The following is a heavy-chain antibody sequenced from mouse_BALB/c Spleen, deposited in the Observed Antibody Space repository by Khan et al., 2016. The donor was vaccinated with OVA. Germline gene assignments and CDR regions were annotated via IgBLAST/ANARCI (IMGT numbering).Heavy chain of an antibody. CDR1: GYSFTTYY. V-gene: IGHV1S135*01. D-gene: IGHD2-2*01. Sequence: VQLKQSGPELMKPGTSVKISCKASGYSFTTYYIHWVMQSHRKSLEWIGYIDPFSGDTTFNQKFKGKATLTVDKSSSTAYIHLSNLTSEDSAIYYCTRHGYVAWFTYWGQGTLVTVSA. CDR2: IDPFSGDT. J-gene: IGHJ3*01. CDR3: TRHGYVAWFTY.